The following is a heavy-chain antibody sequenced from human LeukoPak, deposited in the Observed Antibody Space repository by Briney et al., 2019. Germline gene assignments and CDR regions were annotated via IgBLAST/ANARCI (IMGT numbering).Heavy chain of an antibody. CDR3: ARSISGQDAFDI. CDR2: IYYTGST. D-gene: IGHD2-15*01. J-gene: IGHJ3*02. Sequence: SETLSLTCTVSGGSISSRSYYWGWIRQSPGKGLEWIGTIYYTGSTYYNPSLKSRVTISVDTSKNQLSLKLSSVTAADTAVYYCARSISGQDAFDIWGQGTMVTVSS. CDR1: GGSISSRSYY. V-gene: IGHV4-39*07.